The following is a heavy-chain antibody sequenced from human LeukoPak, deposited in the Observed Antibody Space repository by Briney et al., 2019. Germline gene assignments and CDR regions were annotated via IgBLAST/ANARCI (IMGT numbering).Heavy chain of an antibody. CDR1: RFTFSDHY. V-gene: IGHV3-72*01. J-gene: IGHJ4*02. CDR2: ARNRGNGYTT. CDR3: ARIMRVDYGTYYFDY. D-gene: IGHD4/OR15-4a*01. Sequence: GGSLRLSCAASRFTFSDHYIDWVRQAPGKGLDWVGRARNRGNGYTTQYAASVKGRFTFSRDDSENTVYLQMNSLKTEDTAVYFFARIMRVDYGTYYFDYWGQGTLVTVSS.